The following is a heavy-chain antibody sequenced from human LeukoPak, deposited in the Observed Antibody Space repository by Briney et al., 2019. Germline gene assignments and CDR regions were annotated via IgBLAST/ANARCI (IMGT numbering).Heavy chain of an antibody. V-gene: IGHV3-7*01. D-gene: IGHD6-13*01. CDR3: ARGGAAADFDY. CDR2: IKQDGSEK. CDR1: GGSISSYY. J-gene: IGHJ4*02. Sequence: PSETLSLTCTVSGGSISSYYWSWVRQAPGKGLEWVANIKQDGSEKYYVDSVKGRFTISRDNAKNSLYLQMNSLRAEDTAVYYCARGGAAADFDYWGQGTLVTVSS.